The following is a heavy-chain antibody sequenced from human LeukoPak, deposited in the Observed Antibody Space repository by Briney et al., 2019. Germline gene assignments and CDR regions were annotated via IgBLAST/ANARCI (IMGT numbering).Heavy chain of an antibody. CDR1: GGSISSSN. Sequence: PSGTLSLTCAVSGGSISSSNWWSWVRQAPGKGLEWVSAISGSGGSTYYADSVKGRFTISRDNSKNTLYLQMNSLRAEDTAVYYCAKGRDYGWYPFDYWGQGTLVTVSS. CDR2: ISGSGGST. CDR3: AKGRDYGWYPFDY. J-gene: IGHJ4*02. D-gene: IGHD6-19*01. V-gene: IGHV3-23*01.